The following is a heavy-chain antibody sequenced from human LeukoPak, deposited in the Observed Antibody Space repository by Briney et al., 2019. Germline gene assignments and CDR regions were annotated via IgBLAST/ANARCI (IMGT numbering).Heavy chain of an antibody. V-gene: IGHV4-59*08. CDR3: ARVPKYYDFWSGFTAKYMDV. J-gene: IGHJ6*03. D-gene: IGHD3-3*01. CDR2: IYYSGST. Sequence: PSETLSLTCTVSGGSISSYYWSWIRQPPGKGLEWIGYIYYSGSTNYNPSLKSRVTISVDTSKNQFSLKLSSVTAADTAVYYCARVPKYYDFWSGFTAKYMDVWGKGTTVTVSS. CDR1: GGSISSYY.